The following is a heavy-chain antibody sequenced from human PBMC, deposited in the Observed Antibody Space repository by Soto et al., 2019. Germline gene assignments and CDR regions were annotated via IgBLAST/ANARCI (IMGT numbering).Heavy chain of an antibody. V-gene: IGHV3-30-3*01. Sequence: QVQLVESGGGVVQPGRSLRLSCAASGFTFSSYAMHWVRQAPGKGLEWVAVISYDGSNKYYADSVKGRFTISRDNSKNTLYLQMNSLRAEDTAVYYCASSLLSSSWGGELDYWGQGTLVTVSS. D-gene: IGHD6-13*01. J-gene: IGHJ4*02. CDR2: ISYDGSNK. CDR3: ASSLLSSSWGGELDY. CDR1: GFTFSSYA.